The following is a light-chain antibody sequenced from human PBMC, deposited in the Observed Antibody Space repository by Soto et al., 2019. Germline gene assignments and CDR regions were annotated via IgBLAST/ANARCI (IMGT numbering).Light chain of an antibody. J-gene: IGKJ1*01. CDR1: ESISTW. CDR2: GAS. V-gene: IGKV1-5*03. CDR3: QQYSRLWS. Sequence: DIQMTQSPSSLSASVGDRVTITCRASESISTWLAWYQQKPVKAPKLLIYGASSLESGVPPRFSGDGSETEFTLTISSLQRDDFGTYYCQQYSRLWSFGQGTKVEIE.